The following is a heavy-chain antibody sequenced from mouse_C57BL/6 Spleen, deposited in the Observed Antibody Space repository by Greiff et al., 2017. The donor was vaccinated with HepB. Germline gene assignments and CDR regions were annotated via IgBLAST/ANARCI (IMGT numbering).Heavy chain of an antibody. D-gene: IGHD3-2*02. Sequence: EVQLVESGPGLVKPSQSLSLTCSVTGYSITSGYNWNWIRQFPGNKLEWMGYISYDGSNNYNPSLKNRITITLDTSKNQFFLKLNSVTTEDTATYYCARDSSGYGFDYWGQGTTLTVSS. J-gene: IGHJ2*01. CDR2: ISYDGSN. V-gene: IGHV3-6*01. CDR3: ARDSSGYGFDY. CDR1: GYSITSGYN.